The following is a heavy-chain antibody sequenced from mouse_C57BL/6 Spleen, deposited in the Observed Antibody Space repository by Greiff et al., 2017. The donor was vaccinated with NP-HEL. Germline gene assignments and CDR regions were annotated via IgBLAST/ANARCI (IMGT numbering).Heavy chain of an antibody. J-gene: IGHJ4*01. CDR1: GYTFTSYW. CDR2: IDPDSGGT. V-gene: IGHV1-72*01. D-gene: IGHD3-2*02. Sequence: QVQLQQPGAELVKPGASVKLSCKAFGYTFTSYWMHWVKQRPGRGLEWIGWIDPDSGGTKYNEKFKSKATLTVDKPSSTAYMQLRSLTSEDSAVYYCARSVELRVMDYWGQGTSVTVSS. CDR3: ARSVELRVMDY.